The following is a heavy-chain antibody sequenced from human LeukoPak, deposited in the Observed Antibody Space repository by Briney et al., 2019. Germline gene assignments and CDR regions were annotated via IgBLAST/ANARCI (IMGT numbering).Heavy chain of an antibody. CDR2: IYYSGST. D-gene: IGHD2/OR15-2a*01. Sequence: SETLSLTCTVSGGSISSYYWSWLRQPPGKGLEWIGYIYYSGSTNYNPSLKSRVTISVDTSKNQFSLKLSSVTAADTAVYYCAGHHPRNTVDFWGQGTLVTVSS. CDR1: GGSISSYY. CDR3: AGHHPRNTVDF. J-gene: IGHJ4*02. V-gene: IGHV4-59*01.